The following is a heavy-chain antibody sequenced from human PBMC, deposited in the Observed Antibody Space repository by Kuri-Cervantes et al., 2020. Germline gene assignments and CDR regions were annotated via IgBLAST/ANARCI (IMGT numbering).Heavy chain of an antibody. D-gene: IGHD3-3*01. J-gene: IGHJ4*02. Sequence: GESLKISCAASGLTVSSNYMSWVRQAPGKGLEWVSVIYSGGSTYYADSVKGRFTISRDNSKNTLYLQMNSLRAEDTAVYYCARGGITIFGVVRVVDYRGQGTLVTVSS. CDR1: GLTVSSNY. CDR2: IYSGGST. V-gene: IGHV3-66*01. CDR3: ARGGITIFGVVRVVDY.